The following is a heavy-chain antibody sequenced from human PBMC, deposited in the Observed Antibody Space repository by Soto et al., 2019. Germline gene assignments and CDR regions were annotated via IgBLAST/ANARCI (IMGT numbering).Heavy chain of an antibody. CDR2: VFYTGST. CDR3: ARVPSP. Sequence: SETLSLTCTVSGVSISSYYWNWVRQTPGKELEWIGYVFYTGSTRYNPSLKSRVTMSVDTSKSQFSLNLASVTAADTAVYYCARVPSPWGQGTLVTVSS. V-gene: IGHV4-59*12. CDR1: GVSISSYY. J-gene: IGHJ5*02.